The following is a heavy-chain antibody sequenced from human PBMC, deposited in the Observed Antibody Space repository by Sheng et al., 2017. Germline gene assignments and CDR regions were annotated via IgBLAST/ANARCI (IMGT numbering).Heavy chain of an antibody. CDR1: GFTFSTYV. CDR3: ARGRPSGYQDYYYGMDV. J-gene: IGHJ6*02. CDR2: ISYDGINK. V-gene: IGHV3-30*03. D-gene: IGHD3-22*01. Sequence: QVQLVESGGGVVQPGRSLRLSCAASGFTFSTYVMHWVRQAPGKGLEWVALISYDGINKYYADSVKGRFTISRDNSKNTLYLQMTSLRPEDTAMYYCARGRPSGYQDYYYGMDVWGQGTTVTVSS.